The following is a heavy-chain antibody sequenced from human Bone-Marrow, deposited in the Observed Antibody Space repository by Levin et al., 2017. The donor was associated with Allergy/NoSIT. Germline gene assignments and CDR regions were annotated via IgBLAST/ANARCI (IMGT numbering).Heavy chain of an antibody. CDR2: IYPGDSDT. CDR1: GYSFTSYW. J-gene: IGHJ3*02. V-gene: IGHV5-51*01. Sequence: HGESLKISCKGSGYSFTSYWIGWVRQMPGKGLEWMGIIYPGDSDTRYSPSFQGQVTISADKSISTAYLQWSSLKASDTAMYYCARHPTPLKYCSSTSCYAPAFDIWGQGTMVTVSS. CDR3: ARHPTPLKYCSSTSCYAPAFDI. D-gene: IGHD2-2*01.